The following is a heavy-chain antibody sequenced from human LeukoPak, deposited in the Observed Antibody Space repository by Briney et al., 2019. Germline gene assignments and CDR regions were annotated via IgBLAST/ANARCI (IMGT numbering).Heavy chain of an antibody. V-gene: IGHV6-1*01. D-gene: IGHD5-12*01. Sequence: SQTLSLTCAISGDSVSSNSAAWNWIRQSPSRGLEWLGRTYYRSKWYNDYAVSVKSRITINPDTSKNQFSLQLNSVTPEDTAVYSWARGGDESAYALYYFDYGGQETLVTSSS. CDR1: GDSVSSNSAA. CDR3: ARGGDESAYALYYFDY. CDR2: TYYRSKWYN. J-gene: IGHJ4*02.